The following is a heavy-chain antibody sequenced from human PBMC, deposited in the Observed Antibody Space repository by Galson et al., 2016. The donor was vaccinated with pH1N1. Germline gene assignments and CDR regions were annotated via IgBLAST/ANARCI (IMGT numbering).Heavy chain of an antibody. CDR2: ILPRFDIT. D-gene: IGHD2-15*01. CDR1: GGLFTDYA. CDR3: AVCSSGNCYYFDY. V-gene: IGHV1-69*13. Sequence: SVKVSCKASGGLFTDYALSWVRQAPGEGLGWMGGILPRFDITDYAQKFQDRVTITADEPTTTAFLELSSLRSEDTAVYYCAVCSSGNCYYFDYWGQGTLVTVSS. J-gene: IGHJ4*02.